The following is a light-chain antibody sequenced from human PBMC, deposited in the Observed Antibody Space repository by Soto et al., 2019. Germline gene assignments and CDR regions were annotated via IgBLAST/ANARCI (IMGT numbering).Light chain of an antibody. CDR2: AAS. Sequence: DIQMTQSPSSLSASVGDRVTITCRASQSIDKYVNWYQQKPGKGPNPLIYAASNLRTGVPSRFSGSGSGTDFTLTISSLLPEDFATYFCQQSYSTPSLTFGGGTKVDIK. CDR1: QSIDKY. CDR3: QQSYSTPSLT. J-gene: IGKJ4*01. V-gene: IGKV1-39*01.